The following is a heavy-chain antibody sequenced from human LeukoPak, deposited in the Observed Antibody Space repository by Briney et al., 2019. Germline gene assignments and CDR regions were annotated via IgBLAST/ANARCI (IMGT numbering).Heavy chain of an antibody. Sequence: GGSLRLSCAAAGFTFDDYAMNWVRQAPGKGLEWVSGISWNSGSIGYADSVKGRFTVSRDNAKNSLYLQMNSLRAEDTAVYYCAKEAYNYYDSSGYLFGYWGQGTLVTVSS. CDR2: ISWNSGSI. CDR1: GFTFDDYA. D-gene: IGHD3-22*01. V-gene: IGHV3-9*01. CDR3: AKEAYNYYDSSGYLFGY. J-gene: IGHJ4*02.